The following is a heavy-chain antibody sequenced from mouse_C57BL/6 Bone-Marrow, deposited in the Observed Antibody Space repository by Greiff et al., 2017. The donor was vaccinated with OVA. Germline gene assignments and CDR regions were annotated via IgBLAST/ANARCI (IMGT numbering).Heavy chain of an antibody. CDR1: GYAFSSSW. D-gene: IGHD1-1*01. CDR2: IYPGDGDT. J-gene: IGHJ2*01. Sequence: QVQLKESGPELVKPGASVKISCKASGYAFSSSWMNWVKQRPGKGLEWIGRIYPGDGDTNYNGKFKGKATLTADKSSSTAYMQLSSLTSEDSAVYFCARCTTVVADYWGQGTTLTVSS. V-gene: IGHV1-82*01. CDR3: ARCTTVVADY.